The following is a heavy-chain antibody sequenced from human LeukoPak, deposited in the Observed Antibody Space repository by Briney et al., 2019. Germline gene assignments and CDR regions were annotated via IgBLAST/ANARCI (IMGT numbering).Heavy chain of an antibody. CDR2: ISNDGGGR. J-gene: IGHJ4*02. V-gene: IGHV3-23*01. CDR3: AKGSSGYFFDL. Sequence: GGSLRLSCAVSGFTFNNYGLIWVRQAPGKGLEWVSAISNDGGGRTYADFVKGRFTISRDNSKNTLYLQMDSLRADDTALYYCAKGSSGYFFDLWGQGTLVTASS. CDR1: GFTFNNYG. D-gene: IGHD3-22*01.